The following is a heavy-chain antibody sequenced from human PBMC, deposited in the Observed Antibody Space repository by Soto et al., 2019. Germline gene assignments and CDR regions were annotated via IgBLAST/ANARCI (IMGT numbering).Heavy chain of an antibody. CDR3: ARGYCSGGSCSNWFDP. V-gene: IGHV1-8*01. J-gene: IGHJ5*02. Sequence: ASVKVSCKASGYTFTSYDINWVRQATGQGLEWMGWMNPNSGNTGYVQKFQGRVTMTRNTSISTAYMELSSLRSEDTAVYYCARGYCSGGSCSNWFDPWGQGTLVTVSS. CDR1: GYTFTSYD. CDR2: MNPNSGNT. D-gene: IGHD2-15*01.